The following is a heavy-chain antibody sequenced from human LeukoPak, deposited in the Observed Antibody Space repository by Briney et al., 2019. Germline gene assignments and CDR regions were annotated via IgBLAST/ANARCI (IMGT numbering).Heavy chain of an antibody. Sequence: PSETLSLTCTVSGGSISGYYWTWIRQPPGKGLEWIGYIYHSGNTNYNPSLKSRVTISLDMSKNQFSLKLTSVTAADTAVYYCARRTTMAPEYHLGSWGQGILVTVSP. D-gene: IGHD4/OR15-4a*01. CDR1: GGSISGYY. CDR3: ARRTTMAPEYHLGS. V-gene: IGHV4-59*08. J-gene: IGHJ4*02. CDR2: IYHSGNT.